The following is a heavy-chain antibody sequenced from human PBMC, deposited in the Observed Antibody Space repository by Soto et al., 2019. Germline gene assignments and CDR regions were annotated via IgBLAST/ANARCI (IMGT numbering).Heavy chain of an antibody. CDR2: IRSKAYGGTT. J-gene: IGHJ4*02. CDR3: TAGKLYPSLDFDY. CDR1: GLTFNDYT. D-gene: IGHD2-8*01. V-gene: IGHV3-49*04. Sequence: PGGSLRLSCTASGLTFNDYTLSWVRQAPGKGLEWVGFIRSKAYGGTTEYAAFVKGRFTISRDDSKSIAYLQMNSLKTEDTAVYYCTAGKLYPSLDFDYWGQGT.